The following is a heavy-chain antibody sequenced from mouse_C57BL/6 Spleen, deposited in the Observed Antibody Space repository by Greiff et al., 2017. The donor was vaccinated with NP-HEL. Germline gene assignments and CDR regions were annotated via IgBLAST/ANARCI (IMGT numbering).Heavy chain of an antibody. CDR2: IRLKSDNHAT. Sequence: EVKLEESGGGLVQPGGSMKLSCVASGFTFSNYWMNWVRQSPEKGLEWVAQIRLKSDNHATHYAESVKGRFTISRDDSKSSVYLQMNNLRAEDTGIYYCTGGWDYWYFDVWGTGTTVTVSS. CDR3: TGGWDYWYFDV. CDR1: GFTFSNYW. V-gene: IGHV6-3*01. J-gene: IGHJ1*03. D-gene: IGHD3-3*01.